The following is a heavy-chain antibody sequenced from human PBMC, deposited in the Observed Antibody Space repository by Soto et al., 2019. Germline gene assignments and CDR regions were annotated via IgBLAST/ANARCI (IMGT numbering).Heavy chain of an antibody. CDR1: GGSISSSSYY. V-gene: IGHV4-39*01. Sequence: SETLSLTCTVSGGSISSSSYYWGWIRQPPGKGLEWIGSIYYSGSTYYNPSLKSRVTISVDTSKNQFSLKLSSVTAADTAVYYCASGIAAAEAGGWFDPWGQGTLITVSS. CDR3: ASGIAAAEAGGWFDP. CDR2: IYYSGST. D-gene: IGHD6-13*01. J-gene: IGHJ5*02.